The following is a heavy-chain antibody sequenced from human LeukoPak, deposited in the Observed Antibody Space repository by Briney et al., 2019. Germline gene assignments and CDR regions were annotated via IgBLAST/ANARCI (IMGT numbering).Heavy chain of an antibody. V-gene: IGHV3-33*01. J-gene: IGHJ6*02. Sequence: GGSLRLSCAASGFTFSNHGMHWVRQAPGKGPEWVALIWYDGSKKYYGDFVKGRFTISRDNSKNTVYLQMNSLRAEDTAVYYCARDASYYYDSSGIYGMDVWGQGTTVTVSS. CDR1: GFTFSNHG. D-gene: IGHD3-22*01. CDR3: ARDASYYYDSSGIYGMDV. CDR2: IWYDGSKK.